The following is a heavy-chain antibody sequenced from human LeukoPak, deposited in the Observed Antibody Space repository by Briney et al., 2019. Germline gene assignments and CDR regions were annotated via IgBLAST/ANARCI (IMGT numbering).Heavy chain of an antibody. CDR3: ARVFSGDYYYYYMDV. Sequence: QAGGSLRLSCAASGFTFSSYWMHWVRQAPGKGLVWVSRINSDGSSTSYADSVKGRFTISRDNAKNTLYLQMNSLRAEDTAVYYCARVFSGDYYYYYMDVWGKGTTVTVSS. CDR1: GFTFSSYW. J-gene: IGHJ6*03. CDR2: INSDGSST. V-gene: IGHV3-74*01.